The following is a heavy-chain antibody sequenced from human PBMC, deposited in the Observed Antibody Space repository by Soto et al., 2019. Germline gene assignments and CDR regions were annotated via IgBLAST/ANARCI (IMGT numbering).Heavy chain of an antibody. V-gene: IGHV4-59*01. CDR2: IYYSGST. CDR1: GGSMSSYY. Sequence: TLSLTCTVSGGSMSSYYWSWIRQSPGKGLEWIGYIYYSGSTNYNPSLKSRVAISLDTSKNQFSLMLSSVTAADTAVYYCARGEWLATIKPYFAYWGQGTLVTVSS. D-gene: IGHD5-12*01. J-gene: IGHJ4*02. CDR3: ARGEWLATIKPYFAY.